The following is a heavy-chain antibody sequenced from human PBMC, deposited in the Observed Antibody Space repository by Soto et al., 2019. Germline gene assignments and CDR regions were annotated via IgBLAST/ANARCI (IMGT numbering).Heavy chain of an antibody. CDR2: IYYSGST. D-gene: IGHD1-1*01. V-gene: IGHV4-31*02. CDR3: AKAPIPNWNYYGMDV. CDR1: GGSVNSGGYH. Sequence: PSETLSLTCTVSGGSVNSGGYHWSWIRQHPGKGLEWIGDIYYSGSTYYNPSLKGRVTISIDTSTNHFSLHLSALAAADTAVYYCAKAPIPNWNYYGMDVWGQGTTVTVS. J-gene: IGHJ6*02.